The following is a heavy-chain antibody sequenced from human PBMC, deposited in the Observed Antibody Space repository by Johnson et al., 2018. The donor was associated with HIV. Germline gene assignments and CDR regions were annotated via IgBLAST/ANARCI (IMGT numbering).Heavy chain of an antibody. J-gene: IGHJ3*02. CDR1: GFTFDDYA. D-gene: IGHD6-13*01. V-gene: IGHV3-NL1*01. CDR3: ASRGREIVAAGILGAFDI. Sequence: QVQLVESGGGVVQPGRSLRLSCAASGFTFDDYAMHWVRQAPGKGLEWVSGIYSGGTTWYADSVHGRFTTSRDNSRDTVHLQMNSLRSEDTAVYYCASRGREIVAAGILGAFDIWGQGTMVTVSS. CDR2: IYSGGTT.